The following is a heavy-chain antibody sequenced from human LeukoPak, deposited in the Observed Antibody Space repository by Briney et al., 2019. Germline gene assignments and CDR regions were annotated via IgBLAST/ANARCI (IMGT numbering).Heavy chain of an antibody. D-gene: IGHD2-21*01. Sequence: SETLSLTCTVSDDPIDSGVYYWNWIRQPAGKGLEWIGHIYTSGTTTNSNPSLKSRVAISLDTSKNHFSLKLSSVTAADTAVYYCARHERGCGGDCYSSFDYWGQGTLVTVSS. CDR3: ARHERGCGGDCYSSFDY. CDR2: IYTSGTTT. J-gene: IGHJ4*02. V-gene: IGHV4-61*09. CDR1: DDPIDSGVYY.